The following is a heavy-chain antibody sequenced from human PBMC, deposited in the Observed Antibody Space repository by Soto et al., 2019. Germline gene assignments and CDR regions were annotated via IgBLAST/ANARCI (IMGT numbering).Heavy chain of an antibody. V-gene: IGHV1-46*01. D-gene: IGHD6-19*01. Sequence: VSCKASGYRFTTYQMHWVRQAPGQGLEWMGTINPSGGSTSYAQRFQGRVTMTRDTSTSTVYMQLSSLRSEDTALYYCARGDSNGWYFDYWGQGTLVTVSS. J-gene: IGHJ4*02. CDR2: INPSGGST. CDR3: ARGDSNGWYFDY. CDR1: GYRFTTYQ.